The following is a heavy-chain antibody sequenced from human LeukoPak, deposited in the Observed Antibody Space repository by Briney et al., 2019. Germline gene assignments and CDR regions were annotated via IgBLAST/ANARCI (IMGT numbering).Heavy chain of an antibody. D-gene: IGHD3-10*01. V-gene: IGHV3-74*01. J-gene: IGHJ4*02. CDR3: ARGETQWFGESFDY. CDR1: GFTFSSYW. CDR2: INSDGSSS. Sequence: GGSLRLSCAASGFTFSSYWMHWVRQAPGKGLVWVSRINSDGSSSSYADSVKGRFTISRDNAKNTLYLQMNSLRAEDTAVYYCARGETQWFGESFDYWGQGTLVTVSS.